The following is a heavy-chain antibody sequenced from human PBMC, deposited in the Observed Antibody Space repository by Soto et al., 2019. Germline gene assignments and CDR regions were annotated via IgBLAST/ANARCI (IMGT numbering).Heavy chain of an antibody. Sequence: EVQLVESGGGLVQRGGSLRLSCAASGLTFSSYSMNWVRQAPGKGLEWVSYISSSSSTIYYADSVKGRFTISRDNAKNSLYLEMNSLRAEDTAVYYCGFGEGSRCYYYGMDVWGQGTTVTVSS. CDR1: GLTFSSYS. J-gene: IGHJ6*02. D-gene: IGHD2-15*01. V-gene: IGHV3-48*01. CDR3: GFGEGSRCYYYGMDV. CDR2: ISSSSSTI.